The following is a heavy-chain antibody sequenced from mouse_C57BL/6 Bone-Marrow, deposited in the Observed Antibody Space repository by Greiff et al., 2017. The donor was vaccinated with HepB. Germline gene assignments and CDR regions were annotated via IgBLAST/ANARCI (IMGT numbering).Heavy chain of an antibody. V-gene: IGHV1-50*01. CDR3: ARVGAGQVRPAWFAY. Sequence: QVQLQQPGAELVKPGASVKLSCKASGYTFTSYWMQWVKQRPGQGLEWIGESDPSDSYTNYNQKFKGKATLTVDTSSSTADMQLSSLTSEDSAVYYGARVGAGQVRPAWFAYWGQGTLVTVSA. CDR1: GYTFTSYW. CDR2: SDPSDSYT. J-gene: IGHJ3*01. D-gene: IGHD3-2*02.